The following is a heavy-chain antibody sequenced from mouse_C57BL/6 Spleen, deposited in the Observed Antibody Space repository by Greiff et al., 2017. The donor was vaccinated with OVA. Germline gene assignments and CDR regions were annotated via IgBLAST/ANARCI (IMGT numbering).Heavy chain of an antibody. CDR2: ISSGGSYT. CDR3: ARQGLLGAMDY. D-gene: IGHD2-10*01. CDR1: GFTFSSYG. J-gene: IGHJ4*01. V-gene: IGHV5-6*02. Sequence: DVMLVESGGDLVKPGGSLKLSCAASGFTFSSYGMSWVRQTPDKRLEWVATISSGGSYTYYPDSVKGRFTISRDNAKNTLYLQMSSLKSEDTAMYYCARQGLLGAMDYWGQGTSVTVSS.